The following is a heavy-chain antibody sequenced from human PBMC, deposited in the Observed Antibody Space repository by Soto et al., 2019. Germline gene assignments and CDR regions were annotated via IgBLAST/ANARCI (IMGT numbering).Heavy chain of an antibody. Sequence: GESLKISFKGSGYTFTSSWINWVRQMPGKGLEWMGRIDPTDSYTNYSPSFQGHVTISSDKSINTAYLQWSSLKASDTAVYYCARTPMGNYLFESWGQGTLVTVSS. CDR1: GYTFTSSW. J-gene: IGHJ5*01. CDR2: IDPTDSYT. CDR3: ARTPMGNYLFES. D-gene: IGHD3-10*01. V-gene: IGHV5-10-1*01.